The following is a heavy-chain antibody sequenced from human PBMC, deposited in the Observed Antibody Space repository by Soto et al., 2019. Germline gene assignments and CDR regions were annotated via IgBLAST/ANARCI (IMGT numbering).Heavy chain of an antibody. CDR2: INHSGST. CDR1: GGSFSGYY. V-gene: IGHV4-34*01. CDR3: ARGRVVVVAARHYNWFDP. Sequence: QVQLQQWGAGLLKPSETLSLTCAVYGGSFSGYYWSWIRQPPGKGLEWIGEINHSGSTNYNPSLKSRFTISVDTSKNQFSLKLSSVTAADTAVYYCARGRVVVVAARHYNWFDPWGQGTLVTVSS. D-gene: IGHD2-15*01. J-gene: IGHJ5*02.